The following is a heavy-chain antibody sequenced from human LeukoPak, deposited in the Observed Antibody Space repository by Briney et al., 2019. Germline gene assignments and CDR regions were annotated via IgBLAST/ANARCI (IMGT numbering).Heavy chain of an antibody. CDR2: IHYRGTT. D-gene: IGHD6-19*01. CDR1: GGSISSYY. Sequence: SETLSLTCTVSGGSISSYYWSWIRQPPGKGLGWIGYIHYRGTTNYSPSLKSRITMSVDTSKNQFSLKLSSVTAADTAVYYCAREGGIAVAGLFDYWGQGTLVTVSS. J-gene: IGHJ4*02. CDR3: AREGGIAVAGLFDY. V-gene: IGHV4-59*01.